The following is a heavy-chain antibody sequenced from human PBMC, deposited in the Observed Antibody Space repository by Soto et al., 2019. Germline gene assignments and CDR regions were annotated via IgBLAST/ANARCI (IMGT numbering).Heavy chain of an antibody. V-gene: IGHV4-34*01. CDR1: GGSFSGYY. CDR2: INHNGST. J-gene: IGHJ3*02. D-gene: IGHD3-3*01. CDR3: ARGDFWSGYPDAFDI. Sequence: QVQLQQWGAGLLKPSETLSLTCAVYGGSFSGYYWSWIRQPPGKGLEWIGEINHNGSTNYNPSLKSRVTISVDTSKNQFSLKLSSVTAADTAVYYCARGDFWSGYPDAFDIWGQGTMVTVSS.